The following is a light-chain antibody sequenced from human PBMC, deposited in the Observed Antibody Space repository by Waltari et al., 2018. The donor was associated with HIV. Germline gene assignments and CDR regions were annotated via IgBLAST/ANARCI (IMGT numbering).Light chain of an antibody. Sequence: DIVMTQSPDSLAVSLGARATFNCKSSQSVLYSSNNNNYLAWYQQKPGQPPKLLFYWASAREAGVPDRFSGSGSETDFTLTISGLQAEDVAVYYCQQYYSVPWTFGQGTKVEIK. CDR2: WAS. V-gene: IGKV4-1*01. CDR3: QQYYSVPWT. CDR1: QSVLYSSNNNNY. J-gene: IGKJ1*01.